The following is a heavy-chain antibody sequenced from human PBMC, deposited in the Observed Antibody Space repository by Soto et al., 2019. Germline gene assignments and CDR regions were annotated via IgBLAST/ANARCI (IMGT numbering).Heavy chain of an antibody. CDR3: ARTGYGNWLDP. CDR1: GYSFTDYW. D-gene: IGHD3-10*01. Sequence: GASLKISCKASGYSFTDYWITWVRQMPGKGLEWMGRIDPRDSQSNYNPSFQGHVTISADKSSSTAYLQWNSLKASDTAMYYCARTGYGNWLDPWGQGTLVTVSS. J-gene: IGHJ5*02. V-gene: IGHV5-10-1*01. CDR2: IDPRDSQS.